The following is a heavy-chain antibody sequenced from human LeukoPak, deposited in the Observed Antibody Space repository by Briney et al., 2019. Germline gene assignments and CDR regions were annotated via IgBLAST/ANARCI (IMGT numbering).Heavy chain of an antibody. J-gene: IGHJ4*02. CDR3: ARADDSSGYYLYFDY. CDR1: GGSISSYY. Sequence: NPSETLSLTCTVSGGSISSYYWSWIRQPAGKGLERIGRIYTSGSTNYNPSLRSRVTMSVDTSKNQFSLKLSSVTAADTAVYYCARADDSSGYYLYFDYWGQGTLVTVSS. D-gene: IGHD3-22*01. CDR2: IYTSGST. V-gene: IGHV4-4*07.